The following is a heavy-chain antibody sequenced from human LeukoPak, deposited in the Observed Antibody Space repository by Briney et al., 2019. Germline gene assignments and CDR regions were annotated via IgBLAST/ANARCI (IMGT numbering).Heavy chain of an antibody. D-gene: IGHD3-22*01. V-gene: IGHV4-39*07. CDR1: GGSISSSSYY. Sequence: SETLSLTCTVSGGSISSSSYYWGWIRQPPGKGLEWIGSIYYSGSTYYNPSLKSRVTISIDTSKNQFSLKLSSVTAADTAVYYCASTARWDDSRPVEWGQGTLVTISS. J-gene: IGHJ4*02. CDR2: IYYSGST. CDR3: ASTARWDDSRPVE.